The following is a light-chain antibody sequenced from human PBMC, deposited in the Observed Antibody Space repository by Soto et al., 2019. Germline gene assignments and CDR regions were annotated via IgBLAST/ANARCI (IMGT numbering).Light chain of an antibody. CDR2: GAS. CDR3: QQYGSSPLT. V-gene: IGKV3-20*01. Sequence: LVFTQSPCTLSLSPGERSTLSCRSRQSVSGSYLAWYQQKPGQAPRLLIYGASSRATGIPDRFSGSGSGTDFTLTISRLEPEDFAVYYCQQYGSSPLTFGRGTKVDIK. CDR1: QSVSGSY. J-gene: IGKJ4*01.